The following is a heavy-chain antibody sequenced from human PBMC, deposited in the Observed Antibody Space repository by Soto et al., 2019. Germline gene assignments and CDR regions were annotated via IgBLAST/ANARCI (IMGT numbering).Heavy chain of an antibody. CDR1: GDSITSIYH. CDR3: AGEEVGYCSGGRCYYYVMDV. CDR2: IYTSGNT. D-gene: IGHD2-15*01. J-gene: IGHJ6*02. Sequence: SDTLSLTCAVSGDSITSIYHWAWLRPPPGRGLEWIGRIYTSGNTNYNPSLKSRVTMSVDTSKNQFSLKLSSVTAADTAVYYCAGEEVGYCSGGRCYYYVMDVWGQGTTVTVSS. V-gene: IGHV4-38-2*02.